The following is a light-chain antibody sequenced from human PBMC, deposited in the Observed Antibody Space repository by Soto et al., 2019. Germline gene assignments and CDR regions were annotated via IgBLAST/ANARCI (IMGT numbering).Light chain of an antibody. J-gene: IGKJ1*01. V-gene: IGKV3-20*01. Sequence: EIVLTQSPGTLSLSPGERATLSCRASQSVSSSYLAWYQQKPGQAPRLLIYGASSRATGIPDRFIGSGSGTDFTLTISRLELEDFAVYYCKQYGSSPETFGQGTKVDIK. CDR3: KQYGSSPET. CDR1: QSVSSSY. CDR2: GAS.